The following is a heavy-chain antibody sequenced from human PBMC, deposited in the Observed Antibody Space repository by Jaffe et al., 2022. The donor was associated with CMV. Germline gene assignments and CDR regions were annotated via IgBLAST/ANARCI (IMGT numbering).Heavy chain of an antibody. V-gene: IGHV3-23*01. CDR1: GFTFSSYA. Sequence: EVQLLESGGGLVQPGGSLRLSCAASGFTFSSYAMSWVRQAPGKGLEWVSAISGSGGSTYYADSVKGRFTISRDNSKNTLYLQMNSLRAEDTAVYYCASELRYFDWLMIEYYYYGMDVWGQGTTVTVSS. CDR2: ISGSGGST. D-gene: IGHD3-9*01. CDR3: ASELRYFDWLMIEYYYYGMDV. J-gene: IGHJ6*02.